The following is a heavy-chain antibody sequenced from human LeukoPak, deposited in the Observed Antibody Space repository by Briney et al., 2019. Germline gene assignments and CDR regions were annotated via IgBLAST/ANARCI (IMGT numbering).Heavy chain of an antibody. Sequence: PGGSLRLSCAASGFTFSSYSMNWVRQAPGKGLEWVSSISSSSSYIYYADSVKGRFTISRDNAKNSLYLQMNSLRAEDTAVYYCTTARIAVAGCFDYWGQGTLVTVSS. D-gene: IGHD6-19*01. CDR2: ISSSSSYI. CDR1: GFTFSSYS. V-gene: IGHV3-21*01. CDR3: TTARIAVAGCFDY. J-gene: IGHJ4*02.